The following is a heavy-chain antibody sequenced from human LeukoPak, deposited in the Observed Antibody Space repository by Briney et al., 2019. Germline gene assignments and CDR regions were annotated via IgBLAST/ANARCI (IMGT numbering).Heavy chain of an antibody. D-gene: IGHD5-12*01. J-gene: IGHJ4*02. CDR1: GFTFSSYA. Sequence: PGGSLRLSCAASGFTFSSYAMHWVRQAPGKGLEWVAVISYDGSNKYYADSVKGRFTISRDNSKNTLYLQMNSLRAEDTAVYYCARAKKAIVATCNDYWGQGTLVTVSS. CDR2: ISYDGSNK. CDR3: ARAKKAIVATCNDY. V-gene: IGHV3-30*04.